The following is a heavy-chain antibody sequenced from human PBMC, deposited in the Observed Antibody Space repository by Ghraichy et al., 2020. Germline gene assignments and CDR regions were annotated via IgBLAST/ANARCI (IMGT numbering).Heavy chain of an antibody. V-gene: IGHV2-70*11. CDR3: ARTHYDYDSSGYYYFYYYMDV. CDR1: GFSLSTSGMC. J-gene: IGHJ6*03. CDR2: IDWDDDK. Sequence: SGPTLVKPTQTLTLTCTFSGFSLSTSGMCVSWIRQPPGKALEWLARIDWDDDKYYSTSLKTRLTISKDTSKNQVVLTMTNMDPVDTATYYCARTHYDYDSSGYYYFYYYMDVWGKGTTVTVSS. D-gene: IGHD3-22*01.